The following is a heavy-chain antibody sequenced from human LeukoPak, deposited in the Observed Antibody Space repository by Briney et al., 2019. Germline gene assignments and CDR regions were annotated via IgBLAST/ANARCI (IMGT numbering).Heavy chain of an antibody. CDR2: INQSGST. D-gene: IGHD3-3*01. CDR1: GGSFTESY. J-gene: IGHJ5*02. Sequence: PSETLSLTCAVYGGSFTESYWNWIRQAPRKGLEWIGEINQSGSTNYNPSLKSRVTISVDTSKNQFSLKLSSVTAADTAVYYCARGGYDFWSGYRNSGWFDPWGQGTLVTVSS. V-gene: IGHV4-34*01. CDR3: ARGGYDFWSGYRNSGWFDP.